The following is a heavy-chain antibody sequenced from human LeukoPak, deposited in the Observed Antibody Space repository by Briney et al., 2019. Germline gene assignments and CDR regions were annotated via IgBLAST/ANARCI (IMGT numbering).Heavy chain of an antibody. CDR3: ARLKYGSPQH. CDR1: GFTFSDYY. D-gene: IGHD1-26*01. Sequence: GGSLRLSCAASGFTFSDYYMSWMRQVPGKGLEWVSYISSGGIYTIYADSVRGRFTIPRDDAKNSLFLQMNSLRAGDTAIYYCARLKYGSPQHWGQGTLVTVSS. V-gene: IGHV3-11*06. CDR2: ISSGGIYT. J-gene: IGHJ1*01.